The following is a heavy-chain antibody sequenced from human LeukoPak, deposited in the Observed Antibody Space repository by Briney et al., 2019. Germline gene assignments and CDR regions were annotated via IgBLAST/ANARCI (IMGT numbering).Heavy chain of an antibody. CDR1: GYTFTSYY. D-gene: IGHD2-2*01. V-gene: IGHV1-2*04. CDR3: ARDRCSSTSCYDYYYGMDV. CDR2: INPNSGGT. Sequence: GASVKVSCKASGYTFTSYYMHWVRQAPGQGLEWMGWINPNSGGTKSAQKFQGWVTMTRDTSISTAYMELSRLRSDDTAVYYCARDRCSSTSCYDYYYGMDVWGQGTTVTVSS. J-gene: IGHJ6*02.